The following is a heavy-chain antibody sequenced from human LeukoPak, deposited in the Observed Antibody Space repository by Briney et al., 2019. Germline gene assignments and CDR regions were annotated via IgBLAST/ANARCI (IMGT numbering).Heavy chain of an antibody. D-gene: IGHD5/OR15-5a*01. CDR1: GGSFSGYY. V-gene: IGHV4-34*01. CDR2: INHSGSP. CDR3: ARGRVYLYYFDY. Sequence: SDTLALTCAVYGGSFSGYYWSWIRQPPGKGRGWIGEINHSGSPNYNPSLTSRVTISVDTSKNQFSLKLSSVTAADTVVYYCARGRVYLYYFDYWGQGTLVTVSS. J-gene: IGHJ4*02.